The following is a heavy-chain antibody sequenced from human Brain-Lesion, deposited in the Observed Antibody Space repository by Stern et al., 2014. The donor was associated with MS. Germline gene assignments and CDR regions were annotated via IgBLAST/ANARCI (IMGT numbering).Heavy chain of an antibody. CDR3: ARDQRGITIFGVVTDYYYLGMDV. V-gene: IGHV1-2*02. CDR1: GYTFTGYY. D-gene: IGHD3-3*01. J-gene: IGHJ6*02. CDR2: MNPNTGGT. Sequence: VQLVESGAEVKKPGASVKVSCKTSGYTFTGYYIHWVRQAPGQGLEWMAWMNPNTGGTKYAQKFQGRVTMSRDTSISTAYVELSSLTSDDTAVYYCARDQRGITIFGVVTDYYYLGMDVWGQGTTVTVSS.